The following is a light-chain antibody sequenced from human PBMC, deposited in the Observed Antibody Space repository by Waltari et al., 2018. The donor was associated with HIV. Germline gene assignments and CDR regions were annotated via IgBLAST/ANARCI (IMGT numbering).Light chain of an antibody. J-gene: IGLJ3*02. Sequence: SEPRQPPSLSASPGQTARITCPGGLPYKHPFWYQQKSGQAPVVVIYEAYKRPSGIPERFSGSRSGAMAILTISGAQVEDVGDYYCYSTDSSGRGVFGGGTKLTVL. V-gene: IGLV3-10*01. CDR2: EAY. CDR1: LPYKH. CDR3: YSTDSSGRGV.